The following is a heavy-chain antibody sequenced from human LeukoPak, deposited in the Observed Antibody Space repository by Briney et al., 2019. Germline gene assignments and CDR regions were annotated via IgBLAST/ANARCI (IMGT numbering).Heavy chain of an antibody. V-gene: IGHV4-34*01. D-gene: IGHD6-13*01. J-gene: IGHJ5*02. CDR1: GGSFGGYY. CDR3: ARAYTSSCRWFDP. CDR2: INHSGST. Sequence: SETLSLTCAVYGGSFGGYYWSWIRQPPGKGLEWIGEINHSGSTNYNPSLKSRVTISVDTSKNQFSLKLSSVTAADTAVYYCARAYTSSCRWFDPWGQGTLVTVSS.